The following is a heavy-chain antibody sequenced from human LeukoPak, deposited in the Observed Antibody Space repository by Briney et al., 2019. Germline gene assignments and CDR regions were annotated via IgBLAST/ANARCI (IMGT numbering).Heavy chain of an antibody. V-gene: IGHV1-2*02. D-gene: IGHD6-13*01. CDR3: ARRSRSSSLGDCFDP. J-gene: IGHJ5*02. CDR1: GYTFTVYY. Sequence: GASVKVSCKASGYTFTVYYIHWVRQAPGQGLEWMGWINPDSGDTYYAQKFQGRVTMTRDTSITTAYMELSRLRFDDTAIYYCARRSRSSSLGDCFDPWGQGTLVTVSS. CDR2: INPDSGDT.